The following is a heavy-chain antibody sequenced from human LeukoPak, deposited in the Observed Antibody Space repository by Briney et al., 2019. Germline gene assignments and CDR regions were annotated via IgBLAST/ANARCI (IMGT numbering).Heavy chain of an antibody. Sequence: AVKVSCKASGGTFSSYTNSWVRQPHGQGLEWMGRISPIFGTANYAEKFQGRVTIAADKSTSTVYMELSSLRSEDTAVYYCARAELELNTFDPWGQGNLVTVSS. V-gene: IGHV1-69*08. D-gene: IGHD1-7*01. CDR2: ISPIFGTA. CDR3: ARAELELNTFDP. J-gene: IGHJ5*02. CDR1: GGTFSSYT.